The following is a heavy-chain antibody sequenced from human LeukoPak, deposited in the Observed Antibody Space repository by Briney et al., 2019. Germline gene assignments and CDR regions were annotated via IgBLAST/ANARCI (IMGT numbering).Heavy chain of an antibody. CDR1: GSTFTSYG. CDR3: ARASVKGYYDSRGSYYFDY. V-gene: IGHV1-18*01. Sequence: ASVKVSCKASGSTFTSYGISWVRQAPGQGLEWMGWIIAYNGNPNYAQKLQGRVTITTDTSTSTAYMEQRSLSSDDTAVYYCARASVKGYYDSRGSYYFDYWGQGTLVTVSS. CDR2: IIAYNGNP. D-gene: IGHD3-22*01. J-gene: IGHJ4*02.